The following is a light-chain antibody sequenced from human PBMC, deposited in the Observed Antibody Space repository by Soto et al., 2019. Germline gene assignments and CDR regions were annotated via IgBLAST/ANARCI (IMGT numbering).Light chain of an antibody. Sequence: EIVLTQSPATLSLSPGERATLSCGASESVSSNLAWYQQKPGQAPRLLIYGASTRATGIPARFSGSGSGTEFTLTISSLQSEDFAVYYCQQYHNWVTFGGGTKVDIK. J-gene: IGKJ4*01. CDR2: GAS. CDR1: ESVSSN. CDR3: QQYHNWVT. V-gene: IGKV3D-15*01.